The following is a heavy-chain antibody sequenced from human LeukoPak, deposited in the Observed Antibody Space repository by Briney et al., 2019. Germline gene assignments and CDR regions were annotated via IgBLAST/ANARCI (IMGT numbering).Heavy chain of an antibody. CDR1: GGSISSSSYY. V-gene: IGHV4-39*01. CDR2: IYYSGST. J-gene: IGHJ6*03. Sequence: KPSETLSLTCTVSGGSISSSSYYWGWIRQPPGKGLEWIGSIYYSGSTYYNPSLKSRVTISVDTSKNQFSLKLSSVTAADTAVYYCAVVAATSRYYYYYYYMDVWAKGPRSPSP. D-gene: IGHD2-15*01. CDR3: AVVAATSRYYYYYYYMDV.